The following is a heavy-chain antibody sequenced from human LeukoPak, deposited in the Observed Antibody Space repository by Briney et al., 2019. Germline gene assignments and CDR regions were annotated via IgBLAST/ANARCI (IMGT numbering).Heavy chain of an antibody. CDR3: AKDSGDPNVLRFLEWFYNYFDY. Sequence: GGSLRLSCAASGFTVSSNYMSWVRQAPGKGLEWVSVIYSGGKTYYTDSVKGRFTISTDNSKNMLYLQMNSLRAEDTAVYYCAKDSGDPNVLRFLEWFYNYFDYWGHGTLVTVSS. J-gene: IGHJ4*01. CDR2: IYSGGKT. D-gene: IGHD3-3*01. CDR1: GFTVSSNY. V-gene: IGHV3-53*01.